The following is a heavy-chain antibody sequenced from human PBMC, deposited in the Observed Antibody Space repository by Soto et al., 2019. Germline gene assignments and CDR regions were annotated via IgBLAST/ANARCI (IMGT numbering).Heavy chain of an antibody. Sequence: QITLKESGPTLVKPTQTLTLTCTFSRFSLSTSGVDVGWIRQPPGKALEWLALIYWDDDKRYSPSLKSRLTITQDTSKNQVVLTMTNMDPLDTATYYCAHRRPYSNSPEYFFDYWGQGTLVTVSS. V-gene: IGHV2-5*02. CDR1: RFSLSTSGVD. CDR3: AHRRPYSNSPEYFFDY. CDR2: IYWDDDK. D-gene: IGHD6-6*01. J-gene: IGHJ4*02.